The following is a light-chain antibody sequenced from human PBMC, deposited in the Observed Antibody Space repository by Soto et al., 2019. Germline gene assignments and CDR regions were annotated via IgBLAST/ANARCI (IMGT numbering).Light chain of an antibody. CDR2: DAS. J-gene: IGKJ1*01. Sequence: DIQMTQSPSTLSASVGDRVTITCRASQSISNWLAWYQQKPGNAPKLLIYDASSLKSGVASRFSGSGSGTEFTLTINSLKPDDFATYYCQHSNGFVFGQGTKVEIK. V-gene: IGKV1-5*01. CDR1: QSISNW. CDR3: QHSNGFV.